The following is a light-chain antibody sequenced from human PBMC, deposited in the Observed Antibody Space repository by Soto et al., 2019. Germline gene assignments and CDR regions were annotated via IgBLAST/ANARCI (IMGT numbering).Light chain of an antibody. V-gene: IGLV1-44*01. CDR2: SNN. Sequence: QSVLPQPPSASGTPGERVTISCSGSSSNIGSNTVNWYQQLPGTAPKLLIYSNNQRPSGVPDRFSGSKSGTSASLAISGLQSEDEADHYCAAWDDSLNGVYVFGTGTKVTVL. CDR1: SSNIGSNT. J-gene: IGLJ1*01. CDR3: AAWDDSLNGVYV.